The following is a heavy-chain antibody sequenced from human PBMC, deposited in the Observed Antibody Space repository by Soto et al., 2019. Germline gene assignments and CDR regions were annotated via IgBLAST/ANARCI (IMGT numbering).Heavy chain of an antibody. CDR1: GYTFTSYD. Sequence: QVQLVQSGAEVKKPGASVKVSCKASGYTFTSYDINWVRQATGQGLEWMGWMNPNSGNKGYAQKFQGRVXMTRXXXXXXXXXELSXLRSXXXAXYYCAREKVGAVDYWGQGTLVTV. J-gene: IGHJ4*02. CDR2: MNPNSGNK. D-gene: IGHD1-26*01. CDR3: AREKVGAVDY. V-gene: IGHV1-8*01.